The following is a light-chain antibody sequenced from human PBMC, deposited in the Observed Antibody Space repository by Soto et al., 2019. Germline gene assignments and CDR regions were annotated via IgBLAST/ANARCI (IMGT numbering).Light chain of an antibody. V-gene: IGLV2-11*01. Sequence: QSALTQPRSVSGYPGQSVTISCTGTSSDVGGYDYVSWYQQHPGKAPKLMIYGVSKRPSGVPDRFSGSKSGNTASLTISGLQAEDEADYCCCSFAGSYFYVFGTGTKVTVL. J-gene: IGLJ1*01. CDR3: CSFAGSYFYV. CDR2: GVS. CDR1: SSDVGGYDY.